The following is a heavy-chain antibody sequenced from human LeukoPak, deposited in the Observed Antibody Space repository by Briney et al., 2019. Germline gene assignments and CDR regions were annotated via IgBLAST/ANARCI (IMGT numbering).Heavy chain of an antibody. CDR2: IYLSGRT. Sequence: PSGTLSLTCDVSGGSISRTNWWSWVRQSPGQGLEWIGEIYLSGRTNYNPSLQSRVTMSLDESKNQLSLDLASVTAADTAVYYCSRESGAFSPFGYWGQGTLVTVHS. CDR3: SRESGAFSPFGY. J-gene: IGHJ4*02. D-gene: IGHD1-26*01. V-gene: IGHV4-4*02. CDR1: GGSISRTNW.